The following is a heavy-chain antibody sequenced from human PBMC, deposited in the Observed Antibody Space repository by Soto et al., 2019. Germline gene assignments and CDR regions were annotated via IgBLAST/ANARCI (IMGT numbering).Heavy chain of an antibody. V-gene: IGHV3-23*01. J-gene: IGHJ4*02. D-gene: IGHD3-10*01. Sequence: PGGSLGLSCAASGFTFSNYAMSWVRQAPGKGPEWVSAISGGGGQTFYLESVKGRFTISRDNSKNTVSLLLNSLRADDTAVYYCAKEGSPPFFQHWGQGTLVTVSS. CDR1: GFTFSNYA. CDR2: ISGGGGQT. CDR3: AKEGSPPFFQH.